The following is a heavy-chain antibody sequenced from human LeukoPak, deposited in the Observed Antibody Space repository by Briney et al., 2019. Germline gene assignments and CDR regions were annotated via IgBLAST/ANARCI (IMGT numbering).Heavy chain of an antibody. Sequence: PSETLSLTCTVSGGSISSSSYYWGWIRQPPGMGLEWIGSIHYSGSTYYNPSLKSRVTISVDTSKNQFSLKLNSVTAADTAVYYCASHYYDSSGCYYIVDYWGQGTLVTVSS. CDR3: ASHYYDSSGCYYIVDY. CDR2: IHYSGST. J-gene: IGHJ4*02. CDR1: GGSISSSSYY. D-gene: IGHD3-22*01. V-gene: IGHV4-39*01.